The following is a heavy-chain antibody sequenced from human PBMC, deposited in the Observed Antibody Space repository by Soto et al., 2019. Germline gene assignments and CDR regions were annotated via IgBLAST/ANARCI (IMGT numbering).Heavy chain of an antibody. D-gene: IGHD1-26*01. CDR3: EIEGTGGRYALYSYYGMDF. J-gene: IGHJ6*02. CDR2: IIPIFGTA. CDR1: GGTFSSYA. Sequence: VQLVQSGAEVKKPGSSVKVSCKASGGTFSSYAISWVRQAPGQGLEWMGGIIPIFGTANYAQKFQGRATITADKSTSTAYMELSSLGSEDTSVYYCEIEGTGGRYALYSYYGMDFWGQGTTHTVCS. V-gene: IGHV1-69*06.